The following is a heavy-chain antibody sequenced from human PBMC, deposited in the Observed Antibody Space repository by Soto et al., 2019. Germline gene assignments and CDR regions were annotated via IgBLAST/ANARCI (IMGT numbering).Heavy chain of an antibody. D-gene: IGHD3-9*01. CDR3: ATGSGHYDSLTGYYTQYYFDD. CDR2: FDPEDGET. V-gene: IGHV1-24*01. Sequence: GTSVKVSCKVSGYTLTELSMHWVRQAPGKGLEWMGGFDPEDGETIYAQKFQGRVTMTEDTSTDTAYMELSSLRSEDTAVYYCATGSGHYDSLTGYYTQYYFDDWCQGTLVTAAS. J-gene: IGHJ4*02. CDR1: GYTLTELS.